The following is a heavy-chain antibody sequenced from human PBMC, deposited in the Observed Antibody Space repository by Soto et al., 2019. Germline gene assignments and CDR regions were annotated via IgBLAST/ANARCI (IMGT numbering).Heavy chain of an antibody. V-gene: IGHV1-2*04. D-gene: IGHD2-2*01. CDR2: INPNSGVT. J-gene: IGHJ6*02. Sequence: ASVKVSCKASGYIFTGYYIHWVRQAPGQGLEWMGWINPNSGVTNYARKFQGWVTMTSDTSTTTVYMDLSRLKSDDTALYYCARGFQPHPMPDYYIYNGLHVWGQGTTVTVSS. CDR3: ARGFQPHPMPDYYIYNGLHV. CDR1: GYIFTGYY.